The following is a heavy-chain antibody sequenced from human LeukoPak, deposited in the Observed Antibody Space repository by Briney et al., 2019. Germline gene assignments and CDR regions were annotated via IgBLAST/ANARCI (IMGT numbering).Heavy chain of an antibody. Sequence: GGSLRLSCAASGFTLSGDAMSWVRQAPGKGLEWVSIIMSSGGSKYYADSVSGRFTISRDSSKNTLYLQMTSLRAEDTAVYYCATTYRFSFQHWGQGTLVTVSS. J-gene: IGHJ1*01. CDR1: GFTLSGDA. CDR3: ATTYRFSFQH. V-gene: IGHV3-23*01. D-gene: IGHD1-14*01. CDR2: IMSSGGSK.